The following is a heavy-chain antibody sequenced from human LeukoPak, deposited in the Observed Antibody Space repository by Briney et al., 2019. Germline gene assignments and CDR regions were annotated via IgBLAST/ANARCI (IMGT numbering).Heavy chain of an antibody. V-gene: IGHV3-30*02. CDR2: IQYDAKNE. CDR1: GFPFSKYG. Sequence: GGSLRLSCAASGFPFSKYGMHWVRQAPGKGLEWVAYIQYDAKNEKYADSVKGRFTISRDNSRNTLYLQMGKMTVEDTAVYYCAKKKSGNGDRFDYWGQGTLAIVSS. D-gene: IGHD2-8*01. CDR3: AKKKSGNGDRFDY. J-gene: IGHJ4*02.